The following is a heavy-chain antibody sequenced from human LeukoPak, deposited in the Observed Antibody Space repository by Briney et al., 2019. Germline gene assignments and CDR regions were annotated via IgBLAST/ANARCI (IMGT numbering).Heavy chain of an antibody. Sequence: PGGSLRLSCAASGFTFSSYAMSWVRQAPGKGLEWVSAISGSGGSTYYADSVKGRFTISRDISKNTLYLQMNSLRAEDTAVYYCAKDLVLDYYDSSGYYGSFDYWGQGTLVTVSS. J-gene: IGHJ4*02. V-gene: IGHV3-23*01. CDR2: ISGSGGST. CDR1: GFTFSSYA. CDR3: AKDLVLDYYDSSGYYGSFDY. D-gene: IGHD3-22*01.